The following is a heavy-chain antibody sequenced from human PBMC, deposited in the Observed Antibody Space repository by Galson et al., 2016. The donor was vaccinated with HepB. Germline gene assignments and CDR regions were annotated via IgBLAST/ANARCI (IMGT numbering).Heavy chain of an antibody. CDR3: AKDQLIVVVPAAGNWFGP. Sequence: SLRLSCAASGFAFGDYAMHWVRQAPGKGLEWVSGITWDSVYIAYADSVKGRFTISRDNSKSTLYLQMNGLTAEDTAIYYCAKDQLIVVVPAAGNWFGPWGPGTQVTVSS. CDR2: ITWDSVYI. CDR1: GFAFGDYA. D-gene: IGHD2-2*01. J-gene: IGHJ5*02. V-gene: IGHV3-9*01.